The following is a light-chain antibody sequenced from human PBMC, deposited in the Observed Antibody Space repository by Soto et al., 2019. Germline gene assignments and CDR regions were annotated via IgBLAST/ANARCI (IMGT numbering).Light chain of an antibody. J-gene: IGLJ1*01. Sequence: QAVVTQPPSVSGAPGQRVTISCTGSSSNIGARYDVHWYQQLPGTAPKLLIYANTNRPSGVPDRFSGSKSGTSASLAITGLQAEDEAIYYCQSYDSSLSGYVFGTGTKLTVL. CDR2: ANT. CDR1: SSNIGARYD. CDR3: QSYDSSLSGYV. V-gene: IGLV1-40*01.